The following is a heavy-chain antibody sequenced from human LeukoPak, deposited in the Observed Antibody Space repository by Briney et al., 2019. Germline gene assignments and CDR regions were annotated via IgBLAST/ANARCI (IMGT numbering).Heavy chain of an antibody. CDR3: PRDPRDYTNSLEFHY. CDR2: INTYNGNT. D-gene: IGHD4-11*01. Sequence: ASVKVSCKASGYTFSSYGISWVRQAPGQGLEWMGWINTYNGNTNYAQKLQDRVTMTTDTSTSTAYMELRSLRVDDTAVYYCPRDPRDYTNSLEFHYWGQGTLITVSS. V-gene: IGHV1-18*01. J-gene: IGHJ4*02. CDR1: GYTFSSYG.